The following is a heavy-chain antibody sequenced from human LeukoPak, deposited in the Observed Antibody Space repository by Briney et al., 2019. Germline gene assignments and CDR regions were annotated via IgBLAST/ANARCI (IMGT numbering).Heavy chain of an antibody. V-gene: IGHV4-59*01. Sequence: PSETLSLTCTVSGGSISSYYWSWIRQPPGKGLEWIGYIYYSGSTNYNPSLKSRVTISVDTSKNQFSLKLSSVTAADTAVYYCTREGGGFDYWGQGTLVTVSS. CDR2: IYYSGST. CDR1: GGSISSYY. CDR3: TREGGGFDY. J-gene: IGHJ4*02. D-gene: IGHD3-16*01.